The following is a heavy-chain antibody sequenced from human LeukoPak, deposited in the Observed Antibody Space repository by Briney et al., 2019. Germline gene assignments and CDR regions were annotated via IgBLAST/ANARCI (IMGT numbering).Heavy chain of an antibody. CDR1: GGSIGSTSYY. V-gene: IGHV4-39*01. CDR2: IYYSGST. Sequence: SEILSLTCSVSGGSIGSTSYYWGWIRQPPGKGLEWIGNIYYSGSTYFNPSLKSRVTISVDTSKNQFSLKLSAVAAADTAVYYCARTIAVAGSLDPWGQGTLVTVSS. J-gene: IGHJ5*02. D-gene: IGHD6-19*01. CDR3: ARTIAVAGSLDP.